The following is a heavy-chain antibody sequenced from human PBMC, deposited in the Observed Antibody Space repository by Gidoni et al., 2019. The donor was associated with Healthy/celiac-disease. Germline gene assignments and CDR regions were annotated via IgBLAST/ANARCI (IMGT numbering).Heavy chain of an antibody. D-gene: IGHD3-22*01. J-gene: IGHJ4*02. V-gene: IGHV4-34*01. CDR2: SHHSGST. CDR1: GGSVRRYS. Sequence: QAQLQQWGAGLLKPSETLSLTCAVYGGSVRRYSWSWVRQPPGKGLGWSGESHHSGSTNYNPSLKSRVTKSVDTSQNQFSLKLRSVTATSTAVYYWAGYYCDSSGYVRVGDFDYWGQGTLVTVSS. CDR3: AGYYCDSSGYVRVGDFDY.